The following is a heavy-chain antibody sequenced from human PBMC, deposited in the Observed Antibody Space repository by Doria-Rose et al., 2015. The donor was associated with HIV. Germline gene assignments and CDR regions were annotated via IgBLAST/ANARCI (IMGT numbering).Heavy chain of an antibody. CDR3: ARAAVAAYWYFDL. CDR2: INHSGST. Sequence: ETLSLTCAVYGGSFSGYYWSWIRQPPGKGLEWIGEINHSGSTNYNPSLKSRVTISVDTSKNQFSLKVNSVTAADTAVYYCARAAVAAYWYFDLWGRGTLVIVSP. D-gene: IGHD6-19*01. V-gene: IGHV4-34*01. CDR1: GGSFSGYY. J-gene: IGHJ2*01.